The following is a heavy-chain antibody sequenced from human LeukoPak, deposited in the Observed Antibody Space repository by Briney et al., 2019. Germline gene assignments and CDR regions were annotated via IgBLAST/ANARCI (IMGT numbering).Heavy chain of an antibody. V-gene: IGHV4-59*01. Sequence: SETLSLTCTVSGGSITSYYWSWIRQPPGKGLEWIGYISYSGSTNSNPSLKSRVTLSIDTSKNQFSLSLTSVTAADTAVYYCASGGYCGSTSCYPKWFDPWGQGTLVTVSS. CDR1: GGSITSYY. J-gene: IGHJ5*02. CDR2: ISYSGST. CDR3: ASGGYCGSTSCYPKWFDP. D-gene: IGHD2-2*01.